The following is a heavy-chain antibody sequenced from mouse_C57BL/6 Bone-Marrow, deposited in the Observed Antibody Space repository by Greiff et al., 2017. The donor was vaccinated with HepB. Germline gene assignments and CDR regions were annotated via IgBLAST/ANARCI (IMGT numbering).Heavy chain of an antibody. D-gene: IGHD2-3*01. CDR1: GFSLSTFGMG. CDR2: IWWDDDK. CDR3: ARIYDGYYGGFAY. J-gene: IGHJ3*01. Sequence: QVTLKVSGPGILQPSQTLSLTCSFSGFSLSTFGMGVGWIRQPSGKGLEWLAHIWWDDDKYYNPALKSRLTISKDTSKNQLFLKIANVDTADTATYYCARIYDGYYGGFAYWGQGTLVTVSA. V-gene: IGHV8-8*01.